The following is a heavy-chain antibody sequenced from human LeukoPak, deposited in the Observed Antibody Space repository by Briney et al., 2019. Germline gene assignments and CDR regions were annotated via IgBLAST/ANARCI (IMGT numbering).Heavy chain of an antibody. V-gene: IGHV3-48*01. J-gene: IGHJ3*02. CDR1: GFTFSNYL. D-gene: IGHD2-15*01. CDR3: ARGYSRAAFDI. CDR2: ISSTGGTI. Sequence: GGSLRLSCVGSGFTFSNYLMNWVRQAPGKGLEWVSFISSTGGTIYYVDSVKGRFTVSRDNAKNSLLLQMNSLRAEDTALYYCARGYSRAAFDIWGQGTMVTVSS.